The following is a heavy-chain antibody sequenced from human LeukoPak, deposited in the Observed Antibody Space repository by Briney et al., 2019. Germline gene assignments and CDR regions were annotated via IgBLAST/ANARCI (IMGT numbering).Heavy chain of an antibody. CDR1: GFTFSSYA. J-gene: IGHJ6*03. V-gene: IGHV3-30*04. D-gene: IGHD6-13*01. CDR3: RTGYSSSWYQSGYYYYMDV. Sequence: GGSLRLSCAASGFTFSSYAMRWVRQAPGKGLEWVAVISYDGSNKYYADSVKGRFTISRDDSKNTLYLQMNSLRAEDTAVYYCRTGYSSSWYQSGYYYYMDVWGKGTTVTVSS. CDR2: ISYDGSNK.